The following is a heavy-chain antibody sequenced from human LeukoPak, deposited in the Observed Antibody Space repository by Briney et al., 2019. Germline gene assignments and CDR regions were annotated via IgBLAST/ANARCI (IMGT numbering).Heavy chain of an antibody. CDR3: ARHSSGWSWGYYGMDV. J-gene: IGHJ6*02. CDR2: IYYSGRT. V-gene: IGHV4-39*01. D-gene: IGHD6-19*01. Sequence: SETLSLTCAVYGGSFSGYYWGWIRQPPGKGLEWIGSIYYSGRTYYNPSLKSRVTISVDTSKNQFSLKLSSVTAADTAVYYCARHSSGWSWGYYGMDVWGQGTTVTVSS. CDR1: GGSFSGYY.